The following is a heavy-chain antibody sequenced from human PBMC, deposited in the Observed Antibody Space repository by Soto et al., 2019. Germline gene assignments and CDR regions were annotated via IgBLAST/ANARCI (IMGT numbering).Heavy chain of an antibody. CDR2: INHSGST. J-gene: IGHJ4*02. CDR1: GGSFSGYY. Sequence: QVQLQQWGAGLLKPSETLSLTCAVYGGSFSGYYWSWIRQPPGKGLEWIGEINHSGSTNYNPSLKSRVTISVDTSKNQFSLKLSSVTAADTAVYYCARARTAQIHSPPYYFDYWGQGTLVTVSS. CDR3: ARARTAQIHSPPYYFDY. D-gene: IGHD6-13*01. V-gene: IGHV4-34*01.